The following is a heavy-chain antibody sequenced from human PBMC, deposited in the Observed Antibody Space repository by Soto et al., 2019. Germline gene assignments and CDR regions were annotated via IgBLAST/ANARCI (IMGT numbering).Heavy chain of an antibody. D-gene: IGHD1-26*01. V-gene: IGHV3-9*01. CDR3: GKGREPHFAALGSWFAP. J-gene: IGHJ5*02. CDR2: ISWNSGAL. Sequence: EVQLLESGGGLVQPGKSLRLACAASGFTLDDYAMQWVRQPPGKGLEWVSGISWNSGALGYADSVKGRLTISEDNAKNPLIRKMDRLRTKARACNYFGKGREPHFAALGSWFAPGGQGTLVTVSS. CDR1: GFTLDDYA.